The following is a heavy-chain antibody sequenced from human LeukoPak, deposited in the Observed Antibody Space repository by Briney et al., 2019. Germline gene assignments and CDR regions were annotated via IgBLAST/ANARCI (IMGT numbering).Heavy chain of an antibody. Sequence: NPSETLSLTCTVSGGSVSSSRSYWGWIRQSPGKGLEWIGYIYYTGSTNYNPSLKSRVTISVDRSKNQFSLKLSSVTAADTAVYYCAGGTGYSSSWHGFSNAFDIWGQGTMVTVSS. J-gene: IGHJ3*02. V-gene: IGHV4-61*05. CDR1: GGSVSSSRSY. D-gene: IGHD6-13*01. CDR3: AGGTGYSSSWHGFSNAFDI. CDR2: IYYTGST.